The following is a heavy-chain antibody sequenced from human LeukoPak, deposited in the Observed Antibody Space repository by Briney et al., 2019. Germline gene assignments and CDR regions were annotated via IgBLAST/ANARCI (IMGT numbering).Heavy chain of an antibody. J-gene: IGHJ4*02. Sequence: PGGSLRLSCAASGFTFSSYSMNWVRQAPGKGLEWVSPISSSSSYIYYADSLKGRFTISRDNAKNSLYLQMNSLRAEDTAVYYCARDGGSITGTTGVFDYWGQGTLVTVSS. CDR2: ISSSSSYI. V-gene: IGHV3-21*01. D-gene: IGHD1-7*01. CDR1: GFTFSSYS. CDR3: ARDGGSITGTTGVFDY.